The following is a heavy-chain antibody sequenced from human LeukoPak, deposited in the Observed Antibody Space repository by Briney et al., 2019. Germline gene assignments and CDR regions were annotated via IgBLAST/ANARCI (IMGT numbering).Heavy chain of an antibody. J-gene: IGHJ4*02. CDR1: GFTFSSYW. D-gene: IGHD4-11*01. Sequence: GGSLRLSCAASGFTFSSYWMHWVRHAPGKGLVWVSRINSDGSSTSYADSVKGRFTISRDNAKNTLYLQMNSLRAEDTAVYYCAREEVNSNYFGWGQGTLVTVSS. CDR3: AREEVNSNYFG. V-gene: IGHV3-74*01. CDR2: INSDGSST.